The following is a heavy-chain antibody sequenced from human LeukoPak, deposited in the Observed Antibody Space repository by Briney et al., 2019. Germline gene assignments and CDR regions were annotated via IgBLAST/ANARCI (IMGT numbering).Heavy chain of an antibody. J-gene: IGHJ4*02. V-gene: IGHV3-66*01. D-gene: IGHD2-15*01. CDR2: IYSGGST. CDR1: GSTVSNNY. Sequence: GGSLGLSCAASGSTVSNNYMSWVRQAPGKGLEWVSVIYSGGSTYYADSVKGRFTISRDDSKNTLYLQMNSLKTEDTAVYYCTTEPLVVVVAATSDYWGQGTLVTVSS. CDR3: TTEPLVVVVAATSDY.